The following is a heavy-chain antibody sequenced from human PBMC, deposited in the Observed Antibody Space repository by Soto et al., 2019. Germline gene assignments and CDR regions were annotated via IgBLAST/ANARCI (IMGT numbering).Heavy chain of an antibody. D-gene: IGHD3-9*01. J-gene: IGHJ5*02. CDR3: ARHATPWGTGLRYFDWLLFSSRFDP. V-gene: IGHV4-39*01. CDR2: IYYSGST. CDR1: GGSISSSSYY. Sequence: SETLSLTCTVSGGSISSSSYYWGWIRQPPGKGLEWIGSIYYSGSTYYNPSLKSRVTISVDTSKNQFSLKLSSVTAADTAVYYCARHATPWGTGLRYFDWLLFSSRFDPWGQGTLGTVSS.